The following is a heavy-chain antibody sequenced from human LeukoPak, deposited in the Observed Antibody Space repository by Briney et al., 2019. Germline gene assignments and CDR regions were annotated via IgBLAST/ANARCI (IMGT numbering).Heavy chain of an antibody. Sequence: GGSLRLSCAASGFTFSSYSMNWVRQAPGKGLEWVSYISSSSSTIYYADSVKGRFTISRDNAKNSLYLQMNSLRAEDTAVYYCARDCSSTNCYGVDYWGQGTLVTVSS. D-gene: IGHD2-2*01. J-gene: IGHJ4*02. CDR1: GFTFSSYS. V-gene: IGHV3-48*04. CDR2: ISSSSSTI. CDR3: ARDCSSTNCYGVDY.